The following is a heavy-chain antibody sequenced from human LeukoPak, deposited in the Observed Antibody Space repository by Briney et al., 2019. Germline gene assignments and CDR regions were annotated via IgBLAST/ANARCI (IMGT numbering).Heavy chain of an antibody. CDR1: GFTLTNSA. CDR3: AAAKGSWPFDAFDI. V-gene: IGHV1-58*01. J-gene: IGHJ3*02. D-gene: IGHD6-13*01. Sequence: RASVKVSCQASGFTLTNSAVQWVRQARGQRLEWMGWIVVGSGTSNYAQKFQERVTITSDMSTSTAYMELSSLRSDDTAVYFCAAAKGSWPFDAFDIWGQGTMVTVSS. CDR2: IVVGSGTS.